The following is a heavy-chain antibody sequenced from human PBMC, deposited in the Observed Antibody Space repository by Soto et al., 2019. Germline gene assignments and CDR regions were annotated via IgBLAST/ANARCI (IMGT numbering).Heavy chain of an antibody. Sequence: SVKVSCKASGGTFSSYAISWVRQAPGQGLEWMGGIIPIFGTANYAQKFQGRVTITADESTSTAYMELSSLRSEDTAVYYCARGYCSSTSCFPYYYGVDVWGQGTTVPVSS. CDR1: GGTFSSYA. CDR2: IIPIFGTA. V-gene: IGHV1-69*13. CDR3: ARGYCSSTSCFPYYYGVDV. J-gene: IGHJ6*02. D-gene: IGHD2-2*01.